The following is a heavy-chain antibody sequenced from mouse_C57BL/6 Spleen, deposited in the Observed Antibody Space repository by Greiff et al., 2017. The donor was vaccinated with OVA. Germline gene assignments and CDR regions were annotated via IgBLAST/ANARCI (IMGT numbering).Heavy chain of an antibody. V-gene: IGHV5-4*01. CDR3: ARDEARGYDWYFDV. CDR1: GFTFSSYA. D-gene: IGHD3-1*01. J-gene: IGHJ1*03. Sequence: EVQLQESGGGLVKPGGSLKLSCAASGFTFSSYAMSWVRQTPEKRLEWVATISDGGSYTYYPDNVKGRFTISRDNAKNNLYLQMSHLKSEDTAMYYGARDEARGYDWYFDVWGTGTTVTVSS. CDR2: ISDGGSYT.